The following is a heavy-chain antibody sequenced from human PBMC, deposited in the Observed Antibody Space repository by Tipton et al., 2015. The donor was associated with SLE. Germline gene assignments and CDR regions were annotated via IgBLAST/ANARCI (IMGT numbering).Heavy chain of an antibody. D-gene: IGHD5-12*01. Sequence: TLSLTCVVYGGSFSGYNWSWIRQPPGKGLEWIGEINHSGSTNYNPSLKSRVTISVDTSKNQFSLKLSSVTAADTAVYYCATFEWLRWFYFDYWGQGTLVTVSS. CDR1: GGSFSGYN. CDR2: INHSGST. J-gene: IGHJ4*02. V-gene: IGHV4-34*01. CDR3: ATFEWLRWFYFDY.